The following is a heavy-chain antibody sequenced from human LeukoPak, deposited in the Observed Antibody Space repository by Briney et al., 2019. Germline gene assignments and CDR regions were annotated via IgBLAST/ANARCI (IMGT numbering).Heavy chain of an antibody. CDR3: ARKGRYNWKLPGHDY. CDR1: GGSFSGYY. J-gene: IGHJ4*02. Sequence: SETLSLTCAVYGGSFSGYYWSWIRQPPGKGLEWIGEINHSGSTNYNPSLKSRVTISVDTSKDQFSLKLSSVTAADTAVYYCARKGRYNWKLPGHDYWGQGTLVTVSS. CDR2: INHSGST. D-gene: IGHD1-20*01. V-gene: IGHV4-34*01.